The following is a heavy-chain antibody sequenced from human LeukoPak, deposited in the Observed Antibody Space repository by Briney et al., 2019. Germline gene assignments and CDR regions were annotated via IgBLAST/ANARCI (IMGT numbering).Heavy chain of an antibody. CDR3: ARPPEGTPAYGMDV. V-gene: IGHV3-7*01. CDR1: GITFSSLW. Sequence: PGGSLRLSCAASGITFSSLWMSWFRQAPGKGLEWVADIKHDGSEEHYVASVKGRFTISRDNAKLYLQMNSLRAEDTAVYYCARPPEGTPAYGMDVWGQGTTVTVSS. D-gene: IGHD3-10*01. CDR2: IKHDGSEE. J-gene: IGHJ6*02.